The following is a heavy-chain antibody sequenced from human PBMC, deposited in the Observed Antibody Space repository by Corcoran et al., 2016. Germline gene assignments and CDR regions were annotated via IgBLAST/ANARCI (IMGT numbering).Heavy chain of an antibody. D-gene: IGHD4-4*01. Sequence: QVQLVQSGAEVKKPGSSVKVSCKTSGGTFSSYAINWVRQAPGQGLEWMGGIIPIFGTANYAQKFQGRVTITADESTSTAYMELSSLRSEDTAVDYCARVTTITARGIMDVWGQGTTVTVSS. V-gene: IGHV1-69*01. CDR2: IIPIFGTA. J-gene: IGHJ6*02. CDR1: GGTFSSYA. CDR3: ARVTTITARGIMDV.